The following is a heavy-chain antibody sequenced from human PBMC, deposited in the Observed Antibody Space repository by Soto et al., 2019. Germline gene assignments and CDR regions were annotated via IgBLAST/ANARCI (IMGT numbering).Heavy chain of an antibody. CDR1: GGTFSSYA. CDR3: ARGGLEYCSGGSCYSYYFDY. J-gene: IGHJ4*02. Sequence: ASVKVSCKASGGTFSSYAISWVRQAPGQGLEWMGGIIPILGIANYAQKFRGRVTITADKSTSTAYMELSSLRSEDTAVYYCARGGLEYCSGGSCYSYYFDYWGQGTLVTVSS. CDR2: IIPILGIA. V-gene: IGHV1-69*10. D-gene: IGHD2-15*01.